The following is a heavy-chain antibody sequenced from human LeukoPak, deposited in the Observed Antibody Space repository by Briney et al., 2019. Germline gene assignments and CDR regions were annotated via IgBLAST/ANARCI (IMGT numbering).Heavy chain of an antibody. Sequence: SETLSLTCTVSGGSISSGGYYWSWIRQHPGKGLEWIGYIYYSGSTYYNPSLKSRVTISVDTSKNQFSLKLSSVTAADTAVYYCARGVLRYFPSAYYYYYGMDVWGQGTTVTVSS. CDR1: GGSISSGGYY. D-gene: IGHD3-9*01. J-gene: IGHJ6*02. CDR2: IYYSGST. V-gene: IGHV4-31*03. CDR3: ARGVLRYFPSAYYYYYGMDV.